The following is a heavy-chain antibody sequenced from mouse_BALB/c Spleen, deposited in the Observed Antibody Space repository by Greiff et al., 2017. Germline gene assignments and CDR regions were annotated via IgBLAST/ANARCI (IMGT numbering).Heavy chain of an antibody. D-gene: IGHD3-2*02. CDR3: ASRPAY. J-gene: IGHJ3*01. CDR2: IDPANGNT. Sequence: EVQLQQSGAELVKPGASVKLSCTASGFNIKDTYMHWVKQRPEQGLEWIGRIDPANGNTKYDPKFQGKATITADTSSNTAYLQLSSLTAEDTAVYYCASRPAYWGQGTLVTVSA. CDR1: GFNIKDTY. V-gene: IGHV14-3*02.